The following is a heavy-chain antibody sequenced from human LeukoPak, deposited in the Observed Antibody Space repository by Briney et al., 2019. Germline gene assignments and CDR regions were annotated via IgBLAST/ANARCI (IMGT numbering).Heavy chain of an antibody. J-gene: IGHJ5*02. CDR2: ISDSGDNT. V-gene: IGHV3-23*01. Sequence: PGGSLRLSCAASGFTSSSYAMSWVRQAPGKGLEWVSGISDSGDNTYYTDSVKGRFTISRDNSKNTLFLQMNSLRAEDTAVYYCAKNMIVVVSWFDAWGQGTLVIVSS. CDR1: GFTSSSYA. D-gene: IGHD3-22*01. CDR3: AKNMIVVVSWFDA.